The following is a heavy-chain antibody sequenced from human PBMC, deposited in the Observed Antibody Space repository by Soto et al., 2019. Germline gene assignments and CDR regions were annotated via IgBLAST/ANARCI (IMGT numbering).Heavy chain of an antibody. D-gene: IGHD6-19*01. CDR1: SGSVFSSNW. CDR2: TRNSGGA. V-gene: IGHV4-4*02. Sequence: QVQLQESGPGLVKPSGTLSLTCAVSSGSVFSSNWWSWVRLPPGKGLEWIGETRNSGGANYNPSLKSRVTITVDRSRSHIFVELSSVTAAATAVYYCASHLVMAGARGFDHWGLGTLVTVSS. J-gene: IGHJ4*02. CDR3: ASHLVMAGARGFDH.